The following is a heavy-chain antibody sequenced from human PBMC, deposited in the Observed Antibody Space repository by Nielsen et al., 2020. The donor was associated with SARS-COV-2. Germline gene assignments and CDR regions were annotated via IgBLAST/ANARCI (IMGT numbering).Heavy chain of an antibody. J-gene: IGHJ5*02. Sequence: SLKISCAASGFTFDDYAMHWVRQAPGKGLEWVSGISWNSGSIGYADSVKGRFTISRDNAKNSLYLQMNSLRAEDTAVYYCAREGRGLSYGDYVRVVGWFDPWGQGTLVTVSS. CDR1: GFTFDDYA. CDR2: ISWNSGSI. D-gene: IGHD4-17*01. CDR3: AREGRGLSYGDYVRVVGWFDP. V-gene: IGHV3-9*01.